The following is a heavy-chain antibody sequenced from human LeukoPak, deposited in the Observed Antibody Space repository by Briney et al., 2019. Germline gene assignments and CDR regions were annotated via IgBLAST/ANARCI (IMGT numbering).Heavy chain of an antibody. V-gene: IGHV3-11*01. CDR3: AKDGRNYFDY. CDR1: GFTFSDYY. Sequence: GGSLRLSCAASGFTFSDYYMSWIRQAPGKGLEWVSYISSSGSTIYYADSVKGRFTISRDNSKNSLYLQMNSLRGEDTALYYCAKDGRNYFDYWGQGTLVTVSS. J-gene: IGHJ4*02. CDR2: ISSSGSTI.